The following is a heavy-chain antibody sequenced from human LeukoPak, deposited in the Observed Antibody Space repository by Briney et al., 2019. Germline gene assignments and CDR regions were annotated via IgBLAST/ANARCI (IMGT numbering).Heavy chain of an antibody. D-gene: IGHD1-26*01. Sequence: SETLSLTCTVSGGSISSSSYYGGWIRQPPGKGLEWIGSIYYRGSTYYNPSLKSRVTISVNTSKNQFSLKLSSVTAADTAVYYCARGHRGFDYWGQGTLVTVSS. J-gene: IGHJ4*02. CDR3: ARGHRGFDY. V-gene: IGHV4-39*01. CDR1: GGSISSSSYY. CDR2: IYYRGST.